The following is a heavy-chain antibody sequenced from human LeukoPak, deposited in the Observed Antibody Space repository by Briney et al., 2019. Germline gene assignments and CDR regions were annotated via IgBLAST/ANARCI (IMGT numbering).Heavy chain of an antibody. CDR3: TRGQTNPFDY. CDR2: IYSSGST. Sequence: GGSLRLSCAASGFTASSNYMSWVRQAPGKGLEWVSVIYSSGSTYYADSVKGRFTISRDNSQNTLYLQMNTLRIEDTVVYYCTRGQTNPFDYWGQGTLVTVSS. J-gene: IGHJ4*02. D-gene: IGHD1-14*01. CDR1: GFTASSNY. V-gene: IGHV3-66*01.